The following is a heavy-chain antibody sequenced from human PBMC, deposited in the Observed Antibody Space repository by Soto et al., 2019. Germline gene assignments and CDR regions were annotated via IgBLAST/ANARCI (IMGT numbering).Heavy chain of an antibody. Sequence: EVQLVESRGGLVKPGGSLRLSCAASGFTFSSYSMNWVRQAPGKGLEWVSSISSSSSYIYYADSVKGRFTISRDNAKNSLYLQMNSLRAEDMAVYYCARDGSDFYDIYYYYGMDVWGQGTTVTVSS. D-gene: IGHD3-22*01. CDR2: ISSSSSYI. J-gene: IGHJ6*02. CDR3: ARDGSDFYDIYYYYGMDV. CDR1: GFTFSSYS. V-gene: IGHV3-21*01.